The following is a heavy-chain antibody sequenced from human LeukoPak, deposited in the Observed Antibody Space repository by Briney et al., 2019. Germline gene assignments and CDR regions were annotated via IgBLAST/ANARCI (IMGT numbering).Heavy chain of an antibody. D-gene: IGHD6-19*01. V-gene: IGHV3-9*01. CDR2: ISWNSGSI. CDR1: GFTFDDYA. Sequence: GGSLRLSCAASGFTFDDYAMLWVRQAPGKGLEWVSGISWNSGSIGYADSVKGRFTISRDNAKNSLYLQMNSLRAEDTALYYCAKGYSSGWYGATNDYWGQGTLVTVSS. J-gene: IGHJ4*02. CDR3: AKGYSSGWYGATNDY.